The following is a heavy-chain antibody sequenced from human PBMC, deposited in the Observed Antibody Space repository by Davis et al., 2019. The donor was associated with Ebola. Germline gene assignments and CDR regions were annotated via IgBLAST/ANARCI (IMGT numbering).Heavy chain of an antibody. J-gene: IGHJ4*02. CDR2: TTTDGSST. D-gene: IGHD3-3*01. V-gene: IGHV3-74*01. CDR3: AREGRVFGCDY. CDR1: GFSFSSYS. Sequence: GESLKISCAASGFSFSSYSMHWVRQAPGKGLVWVSRTTTDGSSTGYVDSVQGRSTSSTDNAKNTLYLQMNDLRAEDTAMYYCAREGRVFGCDYWGQGALVTVSS.